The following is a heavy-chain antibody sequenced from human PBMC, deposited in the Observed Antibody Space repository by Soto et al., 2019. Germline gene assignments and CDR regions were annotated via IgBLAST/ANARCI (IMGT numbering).Heavy chain of an antibody. CDR1: EFTFDKYY. CDR3: VIGNWTYYYGFDV. Sequence: PGGSLRLSCAASEFTFDKYYMTWVRQAPGKGPEWVANIKPDGSEQYYVDSVKGRFTISRDNANNSLYLQMNSLRAEDTAVYFCVIGNWTYYYGFDVCRQGATVTLSS. CDR2: IKPDGSEQ. D-gene: IGHD3-3*01. J-gene: IGHJ6*02. V-gene: IGHV3-7*01.